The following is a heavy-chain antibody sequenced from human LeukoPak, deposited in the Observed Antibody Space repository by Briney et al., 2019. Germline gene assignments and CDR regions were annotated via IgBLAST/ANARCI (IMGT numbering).Heavy chain of an antibody. CDR2: INSDGSTT. Sequence: GGSLRLSCAASGFTFSSYWMHWVRQAPGKGLEWVSRINSDGSTTTYADSVKGRFTISRDNAKNTPYLQMNSLRAEDTALYYCSREPKSRWFDPWGQGTLVTVSS. CDR3: SREPKSRWFDP. J-gene: IGHJ5*02. V-gene: IGHV3-74*01. CDR1: GFTFSSYW.